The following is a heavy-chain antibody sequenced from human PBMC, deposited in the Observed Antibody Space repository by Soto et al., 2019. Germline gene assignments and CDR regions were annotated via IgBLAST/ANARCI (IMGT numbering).Heavy chain of an antibody. V-gene: IGHV3-15*07. Sequence: GGSLRLSCAASGFTFSNAGMNWVRQAPGKGLEWVGRIKSKTDGGTTDYAAPVKGRFTISRDDSKNTLYLQMNSLKTEDTAVYYCTTEPYDILTGYYKGFFDYWGQGTLVTVSS. CDR3: TTEPYDILTGYYKGFFDY. CDR1: GFTFSNAG. CDR2: IKSKTDGGTT. D-gene: IGHD3-9*01. J-gene: IGHJ4*02.